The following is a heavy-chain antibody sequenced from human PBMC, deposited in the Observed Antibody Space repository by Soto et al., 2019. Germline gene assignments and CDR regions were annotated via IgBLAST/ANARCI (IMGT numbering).Heavy chain of an antibody. Sequence: QVQLVQSGAEVKKPGSSVKVSCKASGGTFSSYAISWVRQAPGQGLEWMGGIIPIFGTANYAQKFQGRVTITADESTSTDYMELSSLRSEDTAVYYCARDEGYCGGDCYSVWFDPWGQGTLVTVSS. CDR2: IIPIFGTA. CDR3: ARDEGYCGGDCYSVWFDP. CDR1: GGTFSSYA. D-gene: IGHD2-21*02. J-gene: IGHJ5*02. V-gene: IGHV1-69*01.